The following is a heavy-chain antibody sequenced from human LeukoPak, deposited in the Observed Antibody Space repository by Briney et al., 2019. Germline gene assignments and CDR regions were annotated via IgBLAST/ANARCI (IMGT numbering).Heavy chain of an antibody. Sequence: PSETLSLTCTVSGYSISSGYYWGWIRQPPGKGLEWIGSIYHSGRTFYNPSLKSRVTISVDTSKNQFSLKLSSVTAADTAVYYCARDRDDSYGLRTSYAFDIWGQGTMVTVSS. CDR3: ARDRDDSYGLRTSYAFDI. J-gene: IGHJ3*02. CDR2: IYHSGRT. CDR1: GYSISSGYY. D-gene: IGHD5-18*01. V-gene: IGHV4-38-2*02.